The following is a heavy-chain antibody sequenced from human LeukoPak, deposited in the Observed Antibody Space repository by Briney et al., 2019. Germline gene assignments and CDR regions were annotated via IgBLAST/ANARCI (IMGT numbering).Heavy chain of an antibody. CDR3: AKDLPVTMVRGDAFDI. CDR2: ISGSGGST. Sequence: AGGSLRLSCAASGFTFSSYAMSWVRQAPGKGLEWVSAISGSGGSTYYADSVKGRFTISRDNSKNTLYLQMNSLRAEDTAVYYCAKDLPVTMVRGDAFDIWGQGTMVTVSS. V-gene: IGHV3-23*01. CDR1: GFTFSSYA. J-gene: IGHJ3*02. D-gene: IGHD3-10*01.